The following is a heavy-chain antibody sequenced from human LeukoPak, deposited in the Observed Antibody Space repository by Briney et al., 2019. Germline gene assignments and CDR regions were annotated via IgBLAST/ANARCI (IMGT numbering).Heavy chain of an antibody. Sequence: SETLSLTCTVSGGSISSYYWSWIRQPAGKGLEWIGRIYSRESIFYNPSLKSRVTVSVDMSKNQFSLKVRSVTAADTAVYYCARVDRDYYGMDVWGQGTTVTVSS. D-gene: IGHD3-10*01. V-gene: IGHV4-4*07. CDR2: IYSRESI. J-gene: IGHJ6*02. CDR1: GGSISSYY. CDR3: ARVDRDYYGMDV.